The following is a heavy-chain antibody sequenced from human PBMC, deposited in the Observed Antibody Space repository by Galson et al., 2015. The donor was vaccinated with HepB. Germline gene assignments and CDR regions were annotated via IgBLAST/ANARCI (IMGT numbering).Heavy chain of an antibody. CDR2: ISSSSSYI. CDR1: GFTFSSYS. CDR3: AREVRDIVVVPGHFDY. J-gene: IGHJ4*02. Sequence: SLRLSCAASGFTFSSYSMNWVRQAPGKGLEWVSSISSSSSYIYYADSVKGRFTISRDNAKNSLYLQMNSLRAEDTAVYYCAREVRDIVVVPGHFDYWGQGTLATVSS. V-gene: IGHV3-21*01. D-gene: IGHD2-15*01.